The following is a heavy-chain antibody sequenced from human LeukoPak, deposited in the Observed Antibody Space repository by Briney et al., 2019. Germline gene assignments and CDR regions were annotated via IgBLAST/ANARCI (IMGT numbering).Heavy chain of an antibody. CDR3: ARGSYPGLYSGEFDS. D-gene: IGHD3-16*02. Sequence: PSETLSLTCTVSGGSISSSSYYWGWIRQPPGKGLEWIGSIYYSGSTYYNPSLKSRVTISVDTSKNQFSLNLGSVTAADTAVYYCARGSYPGLYSGEFDSWGPGTMVIVSS. CDR1: GGSISSSSYY. CDR2: IYYSGST. V-gene: IGHV4-39*07. J-gene: IGHJ4*02.